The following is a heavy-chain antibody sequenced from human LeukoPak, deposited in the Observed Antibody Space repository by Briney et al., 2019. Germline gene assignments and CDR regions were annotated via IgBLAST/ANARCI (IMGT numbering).Heavy chain of an antibody. D-gene: IGHD6-19*01. V-gene: IGHV4-28*01. CDR1: GYSISGTNS. CDR2: MYYNVTS. J-gene: IGHJ4*02. Sequence: PSETLSLTCAVSGYSISGTNSWGWIRQPPGKGLEWIGYMYYNVTSSYNPSLKSRVTISVDTSKNQFSLKLTSVTAADKAVYYCARRRYTSGQVDSWGQGTLVTVSS. CDR3: ARRRYTSGQVDS.